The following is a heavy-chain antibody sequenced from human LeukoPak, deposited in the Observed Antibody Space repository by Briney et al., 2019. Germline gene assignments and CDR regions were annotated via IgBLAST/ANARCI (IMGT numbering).Heavy chain of an antibody. CDR3: ARMGYCTSTSCPPLTRMDV. Sequence: GGSLRLSCAASGFTFSNYWMSWVHQAPGKGLEWVANIKQDGSEEYYVDSVKGRFTISRDNAKNSLYLQMNSLRAEDTAVYYCARMGYCTSTSCPPLTRMDVWGQGTTVTVSS. CDR2: IKQDGSEE. D-gene: IGHD2-2*01. CDR1: GFTFSNYW. J-gene: IGHJ6*02. V-gene: IGHV3-7*01.